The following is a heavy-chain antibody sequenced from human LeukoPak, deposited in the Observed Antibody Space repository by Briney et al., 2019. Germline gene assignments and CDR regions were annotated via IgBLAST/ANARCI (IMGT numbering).Heavy chain of an antibody. V-gene: IGHV4-61*01. D-gene: IGHD2-2*01. CDR1: GGSISSSSYY. Sequence: SETLSLTCTVSGGSISSSSYYWSWIRQPPGKGLEWIGYIYYSGSTNYNPSLKSRVTISVDTSKNQFSLRLSSVTAADTAVYYCARSCYDLYYYYYYMDVWGKGTTVTVSS. CDR3: ARSCYDLYYYYYYMDV. CDR2: IYYSGST. J-gene: IGHJ6*03.